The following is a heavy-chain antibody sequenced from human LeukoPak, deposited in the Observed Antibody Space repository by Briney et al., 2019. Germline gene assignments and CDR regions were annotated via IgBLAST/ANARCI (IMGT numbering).Heavy chain of an antibody. J-gene: IGHJ4*02. CDR3: VSGSLQSGYNFDY. CDR2: IKYDGSAT. V-gene: IGHV3-74*01. Sequence: TGGSLRLSCAASGFTFSNYWMHWIRHVPGKGLVWVSHIKYDGSATNYADSVKGRFTISRDNAKNTLYLQMNSLRAEDTAVYYCVSGSLQSGYNFDYWGQGALVTVSS. D-gene: IGHD3-3*01. CDR1: GFTFSNYW.